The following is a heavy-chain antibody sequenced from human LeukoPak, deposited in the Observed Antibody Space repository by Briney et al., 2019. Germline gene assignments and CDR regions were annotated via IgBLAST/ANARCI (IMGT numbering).Heavy chain of an antibody. D-gene: IGHD3-10*01. CDR3: ARFRLNAGASDY. V-gene: IGHV1-46*01. J-gene: IGHJ4*02. CDR2: INPSGGST. Sequence: ASVTVSCTVSGYTFTSYYMHWVRQAPGQGLEWMGIINPSGGSTSYAQKFQGRVTMTRDTSTSTVYMELSSLRSEDTAVYYCARFRLNAGASDYWGQGTLVTVSS. CDR1: GYTFTSYY.